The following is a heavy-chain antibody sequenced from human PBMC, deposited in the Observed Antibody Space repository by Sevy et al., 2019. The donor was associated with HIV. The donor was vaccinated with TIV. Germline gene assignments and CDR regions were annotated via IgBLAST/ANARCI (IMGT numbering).Heavy chain of an antibody. Sequence: ASVKVSCKASGYTFTSYGISWVRQAPGQGLEWMGWISAYNGNTNYPQKLQGRVTMTTDTSTSTAYMELRSLRSDDTAVYYCARAEYYYDSSGYPIWGQGTMVTVSS. J-gene: IGHJ3*02. CDR3: ARAEYYYDSSGYPI. V-gene: IGHV1-18*04. D-gene: IGHD3-22*01. CDR2: ISAYNGNT. CDR1: GYTFTSYG.